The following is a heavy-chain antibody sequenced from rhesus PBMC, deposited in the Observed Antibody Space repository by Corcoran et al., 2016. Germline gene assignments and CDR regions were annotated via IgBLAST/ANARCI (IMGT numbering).Heavy chain of an antibody. CDR1: GGFFSCYY. J-gene: IGHJ4*01. V-gene: IGHV4-165*01. CDR2: ISGSSGST. D-gene: IGHD6-13*01. Sequence: QVQLQESGPGLRKPSETPSPNCAVSGGFFSCYYCGRFRQPPGKGLEWIGCISGSSGSTDYNPSLKSRVTISTDTSKNQFSLKLSSVTAADTAVYYCARAGIAADYWGQGVLVTVSS. CDR3: ARAGIAADY.